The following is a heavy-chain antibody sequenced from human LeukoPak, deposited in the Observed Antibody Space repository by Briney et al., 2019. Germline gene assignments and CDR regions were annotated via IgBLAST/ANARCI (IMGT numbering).Heavy chain of an antibody. Sequence: GESLKISCKGSGYSFTSYWIGWVRQMPGKGLEWMGIIYPGDSDTRYSPSFQGQVTISADKSISTAYLQWSSLKASDTAMYYCARAVRYYGSGDWFDPWGQGTLVTVSS. CDR3: ARAVRYYGSGDWFDP. CDR1: GYSFTSYW. V-gene: IGHV5-51*01. CDR2: IYPGDSDT. J-gene: IGHJ5*02. D-gene: IGHD3-10*01.